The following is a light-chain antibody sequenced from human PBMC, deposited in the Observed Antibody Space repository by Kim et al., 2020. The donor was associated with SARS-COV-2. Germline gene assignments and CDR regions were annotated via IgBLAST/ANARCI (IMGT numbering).Light chain of an antibody. CDR1: SLRNYY. CDR2: GGN. Sequence: SSELTQDPAVSVALGQTVRTTCQGDSLRNYYASWYQQKPGQAPVLVIYGGNNRRSGIPDRFSGSSSGNTASLTITGAQAEDEADYYCNSLDISVNHPLFGGGTQLTVL. J-gene: IGLJ2*01. V-gene: IGLV3-19*01. CDR3: NSLDISVNHPL.